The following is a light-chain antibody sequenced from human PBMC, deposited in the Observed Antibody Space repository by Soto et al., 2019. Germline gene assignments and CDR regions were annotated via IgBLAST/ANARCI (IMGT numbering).Light chain of an antibody. CDR2: GAS. CDR3: QQYGSSRWT. J-gene: IGKJ5*01. CDR1: QSVSSNY. Sequence: ENVLTQSPGTLSLSPGERATLSCRASQSVSSNYVAWYQQKPGQAPRLLVYGASGRATGIPDRFSGSGSETDFTLTSSRLEPEDFAVYYCQQYGSSRWTFGQGTRLEIK. V-gene: IGKV3-20*01.